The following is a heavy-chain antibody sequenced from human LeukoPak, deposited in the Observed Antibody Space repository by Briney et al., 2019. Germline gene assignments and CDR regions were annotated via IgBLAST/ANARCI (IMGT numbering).Heavy chain of an antibody. V-gene: IGHV1-46*01. CDR3: ARDRGYTYGRPRRDL. D-gene: IGHD5-18*01. J-gene: IGHJ4*02. Sequence: GASVKVSCKASGYTFTSYYMHWVRQAPGQGLEWMGIINPSGGSTTYAQKFQGRVTMTRDTSTSTVYMELSSLRPEDTAVDYCARDRGYTYGRPRRDLGGQGTLVSVSS. CDR1: GYTFTSYY. CDR2: INPSGGST.